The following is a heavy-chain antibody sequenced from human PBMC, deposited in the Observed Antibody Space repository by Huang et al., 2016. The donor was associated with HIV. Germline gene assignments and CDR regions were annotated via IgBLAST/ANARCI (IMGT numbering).Heavy chain of an antibody. D-gene: IGHD2-15*01. CDR1: GGTFSSIA. J-gene: IGHJ6*03. CDR3: AGGGANLYYYYHLDV. CDR2: LIPSVRVN. Sequence: QVQLVQSGAELKKPGSSVRVSCKSSGGTFSSIAISWLRQAHGHRREWMRRLIPSVRVNNYAEKFQGRVTSTADESTGTAYMELSSLRDEDTATYYCAGGGANLYYYYHLDVWGKGTTVTVSS. V-gene: IGHV1-69*04.